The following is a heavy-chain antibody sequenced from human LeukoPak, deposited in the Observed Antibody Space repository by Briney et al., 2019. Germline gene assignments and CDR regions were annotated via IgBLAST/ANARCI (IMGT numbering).Heavy chain of an antibody. Sequence: SGGSLRLSCAASGFTFSSYSMNWVRQAPGKGLEWLSSISSSSSYIYYADSVKGRFTISRDNAKNSLYLQMNSLRAEDTAVYYCARDRVVPAAIPYYFDYWGQGTLVTVSS. CDR1: GFTFSSYS. J-gene: IGHJ4*02. CDR2: ISSSSSYI. D-gene: IGHD2-2*02. CDR3: ARDRVVPAAIPYYFDY. V-gene: IGHV3-21*01.